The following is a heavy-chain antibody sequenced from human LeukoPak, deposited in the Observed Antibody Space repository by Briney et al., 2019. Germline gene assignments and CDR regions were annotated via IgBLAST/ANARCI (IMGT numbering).Heavy chain of an antibody. D-gene: IGHD5-12*01. J-gene: IGHJ4*02. CDR2: INHSGST. CDR1: GGSFSGYY. Sequence: SETLSLTCAVYGGSFSGYYWSWIRQPPGKGLEWIGEINHSGSTNYNPSLKSRVTISVDTSKNQFSLKLSSVTAADTAVYYCASDIVATFGYWGQGTLVTVSS. V-gene: IGHV4-34*01. CDR3: ASDIVATFGY.